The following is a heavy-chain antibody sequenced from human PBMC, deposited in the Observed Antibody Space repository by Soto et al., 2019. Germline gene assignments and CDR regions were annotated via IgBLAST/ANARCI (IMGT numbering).Heavy chain of an antibody. CDR2: INRDGGER. J-gene: IGHJ4*02. CDR1: GFSFSNYW. D-gene: IGHD3-16*01. V-gene: IGHV3-7*03. CDR3: ARDATFCLDC. Sequence: VGSLRLSGAASGFSFSNYWMAWVRQAPGKGLEWVANINRDGGERYHADPVRGRFTIFRDNSENSLYLQMNRLRAEDTAVYYCARDATFCLDCWGRGTLVTVSS.